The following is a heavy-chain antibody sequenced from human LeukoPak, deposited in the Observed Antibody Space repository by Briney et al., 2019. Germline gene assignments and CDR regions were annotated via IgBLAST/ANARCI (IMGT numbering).Heavy chain of an antibody. J-gene: IGHJ4*02. CDR3: ARVSSIPARPSFGY. CDR2: MNPNSGNT. V-gene: IGHV1-8*03. Sequence: GASVKVSCKASVYTFTSYDINWVRQATGQGREWMGWMNPNSGNTGYAQKFQGRVTITRNTSISTAYMELSSLRSEDTAVYYCARVSSIPARPSFGYWGQGTLVTVSS. D-gene: IGHD6-6*01. CDR1: VYTFTSYD.